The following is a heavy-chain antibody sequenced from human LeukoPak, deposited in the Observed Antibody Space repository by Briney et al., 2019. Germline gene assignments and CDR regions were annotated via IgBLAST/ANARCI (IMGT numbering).Heavy chain of an antibody. Sequence: SETLSLTCTVSGGSVSSGSYYWSWIRQPPGKGLEWIGYIYYSGSTNYNPSLKSRVTISVDMSKNQFSLRLSSVTTADTAVYYCARVPGGGTAANWGHGTMVTVSS. D-gene: IGHD1-7*01. CDR2: IYYSGST. V-gene: IGHV4-61*01. CDR1: GGSVSSGSYY. J-gene: IGHJ3*01. CDR3: ARVPGGGTAAN.